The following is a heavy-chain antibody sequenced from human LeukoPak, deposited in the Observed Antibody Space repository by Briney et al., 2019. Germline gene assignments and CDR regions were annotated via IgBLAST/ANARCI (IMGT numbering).Heavy chain of an antibody. CDR3: ARWYYYDSTGFYYYFDY. CDR2: VSTSGGA. Sequence: SQTLSLTCTVSGVSISSGSYYLSWIRQPPGKGLEWIGGVSTSGGANYNPSLKSRVTISVDTSKNQFSLKLSSVTAADTAVYYCARWYYYDSTGFYYYFDYWGQGALVTVSS. J-gene: IGHJ4*02. CDR1: GVSISSGSYY. D-gene: IGHD3-22*01. V-gene: IGHV4-61*02.